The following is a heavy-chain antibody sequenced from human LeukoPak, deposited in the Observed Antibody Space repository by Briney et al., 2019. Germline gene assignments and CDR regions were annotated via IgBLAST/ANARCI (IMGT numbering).Heavy chain of an antibody. J-gene: IGHJ4*02. CDR1: GFTFSSYW. CDR2: IKQDGSEK. Sequence: GGSLRLSCAASGFTFSSYWMSWVRQAPGKGLEWVANIKQDGSEKYCVDSVKGRFTISRDNAKNSLYLQMNSLRAEDTAVYYCARDQSNYYDSSGYSYWGQGTLVTVSS. V-gene: IGHV3-7*01. CDR3: ARDQSNYYDSSGYSY. D-gene: IGHD3-22*01.